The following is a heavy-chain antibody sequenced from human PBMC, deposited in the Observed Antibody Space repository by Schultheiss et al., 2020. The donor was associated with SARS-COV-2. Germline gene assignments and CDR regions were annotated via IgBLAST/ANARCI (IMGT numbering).Heavy chain of an antibody. D-gene: IGHD2-15*01. Sequence: SQTLSLTCTVSGDSINSGGYYWSWIRQHPGKGLEWIGEINHSGSTYYNPSLKSRVTISVDTSKNQFSLKLSSVTAADTAVYYCARGAATLFDPWGQGTLVTVSS. V-gene: IGHV4-31*03. CDR2: INHSGST. J-gene: IGHJ5*02. CDR3: ARGAATLFDP. CDR1: GDSINSGGYY.